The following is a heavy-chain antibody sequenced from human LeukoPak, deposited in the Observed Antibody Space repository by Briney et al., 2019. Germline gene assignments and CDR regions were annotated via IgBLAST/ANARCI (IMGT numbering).Heavy chain of an antibody. V-gene: IGHV4-34*01. Sequence: PSETLSLTCAVYGGSFSGYYWSWIRQPPGKGLEWIGEINHSGSTNYNPSLKSRVTVSVDTSKNQFSLKLSSVTAAGTAVYYCARGGSWYSYYYYYYMDVWGKGTTVTVSS. D-gene: IGHD6-13*01. J-gene: IGHJ6*03. CDR2: INHSGST. CDR1: GGSFSGYY. CDR3: ARGGSWYSYYYYYYMDV.